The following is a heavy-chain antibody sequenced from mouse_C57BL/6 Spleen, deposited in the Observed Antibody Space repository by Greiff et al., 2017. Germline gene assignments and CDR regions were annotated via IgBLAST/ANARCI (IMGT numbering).Heavy chain of an antibody. J-gene: IGHJ4*01. Sequence: VKLMESGPGLVQPSQSLSITCTVSGFSLTSYGVHWVRQSPGKGLEWLGVIWRGGSTDYNAAVMSRLSITKDNSKSQVFFKMNSLQADDTAIYYCAKTSPYYYAMDYWGQGTSVTVSS. V-gene: IGHV2-5*01. CDR3: AKTSPYYYAMDY. CDR1: GFSLTSYG. CDR2: IWRGGST.